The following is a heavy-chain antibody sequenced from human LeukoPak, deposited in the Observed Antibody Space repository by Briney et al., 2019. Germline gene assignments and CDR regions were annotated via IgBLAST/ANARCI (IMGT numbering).Heavy chain of an antibody. CDR2: INSDGRST. V-gene: IGHV3-74*01. D-gene: IGHD4-23*01. CDR1: GITFSSYW. Sequence: GGSLRLSCARSGITFSSYWMHWVPQAPGKGLVWVSRINSDGRSTNYADSVKGRFTISRDNAKNTLYLQMNSLRAEDTAVYYCARSAYPGNSVIEDWGRGTLVTVST. J-gene: IGHJ4*02. CDR3: ARSAYPGNSVIED.